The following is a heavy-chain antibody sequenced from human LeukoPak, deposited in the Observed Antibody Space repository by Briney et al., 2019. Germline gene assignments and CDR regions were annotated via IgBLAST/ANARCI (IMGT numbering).Heavy chain of an antibody. CDR2: INHSGST. Sequence: SETLSLTCAVYGGSFSGYYWSWIRQPPGKGLEWIGEINHSGSTNYNPSLKSRVTISVDTSKNQFSLKLSSVTAADTAVYYCARGSRPPAGRWVHQIRGQGTLVHVSS. J-gene: IGHJ4*01. D-gene: IGHD3-10*01. V-gene: IGHV4-34*01. CDR1: GGSFSGYY. CDR3: ARGSRPPAGRWVHQI.